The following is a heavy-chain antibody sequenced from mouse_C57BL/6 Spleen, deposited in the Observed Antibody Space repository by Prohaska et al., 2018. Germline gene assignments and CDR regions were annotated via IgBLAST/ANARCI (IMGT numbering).Heavy chain of an antibody. CDR1: GYTFTSYW. V-gene: IGHV1-72*01. J-gene: IGHJ1*03. Sequence: QVQLQQPGAELVKPGASVKLSCKASGYTFTSYWMHWVKQRPGRGLEWIGRIDTNRGVTKYNEKFKSKATRTVDKPARTAYMQISSQTYEDSAVEYCARGGITTVVAPDVWGTGTTVTVSS. CDR3: ARGGITTVVAPDV. D-gene: IGHD1-1*01. CDR2: IDTNRGVT.